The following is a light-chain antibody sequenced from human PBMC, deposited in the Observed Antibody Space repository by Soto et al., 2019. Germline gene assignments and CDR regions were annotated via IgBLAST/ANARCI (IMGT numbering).Light chain of an antibody. CDR1: QSVNSN. Sequence: EIVMTQSPATLSVSPGETATLSCRASQSVNSNLAWYQQKPGQAPRLLISDASTRAAGLPARFSGSGSGTEFTLPISSLQSEDVAVYFCQQSNNWPKTFGQGTKVEIK. V-gene: IGKV3-15*01. CDR3: QQSNNWPKT. CDR2: DAS. J-gene: IGKJ1*01.